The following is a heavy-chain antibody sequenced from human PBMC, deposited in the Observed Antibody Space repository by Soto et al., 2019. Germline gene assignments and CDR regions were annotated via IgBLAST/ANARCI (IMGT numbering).Heavy chain of an antibody. Sequence: SGPTLVKPTPTLTLTCTFSGFSLSTSGVGVGWIRQPPGKALEWLALIYWDDDKRYSPSLKRRLTITKDTSKNQVVLTMTNMDPVDTATYYCAHPTHYYILTGFPPPFDYWGQGTLVTVSS. CDR1: GFSLSTSGVG. CDR2: IYWDDDK. CDR3: AHPTHYYILTGFPPPFDY. J-gene: IGHJ4*02. V-gene: IGHV2-5*02. D-gene: IGHD3-9*01.